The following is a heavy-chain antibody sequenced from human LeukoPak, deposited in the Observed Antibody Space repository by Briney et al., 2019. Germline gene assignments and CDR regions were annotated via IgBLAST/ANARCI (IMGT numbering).Heavy chain of an antibody. Sequence: SQTLSLTCAISGDSVSTNPAAWSWIRQSPSRGLEWLGRTYYRSKWYSDYAVSVRGRITIDPDTSKNQFSLQLTSVTPEDTAVYYCVRYTGWFYFDYWGQGTLVTVSS. J-gene: IGHJ4*02. V-gene: IGHV6-1*01. CDR1: GDSVSTNPAA. CDR3: VRYTGWFYFDY. CDR2: TYYRSKWYS. D-gene: IGHD6-19*01.